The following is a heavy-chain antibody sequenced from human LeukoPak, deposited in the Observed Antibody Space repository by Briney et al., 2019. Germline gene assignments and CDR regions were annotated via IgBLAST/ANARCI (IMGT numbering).Heavy chain of an antibody. CDR1: GFTFSSYE. J-gene: IGHJ4*02. D-gene: IGHD3-10*01. Sequence: GGSLRLSCAASGFTFSSYEMNWVRQAPGKGLEWVSYISSGGSTVYYADSVKGRFTISRDNAKNSLYLQMNSLRAEDTAVYYCVRGGSFYTSGSYYYFDNWGQGSLVTVSS. V-gene: IGHV3-48*03. CDR2: ISSGGSTV. CDR3: VRGGSFYTSGSYYYFDN.